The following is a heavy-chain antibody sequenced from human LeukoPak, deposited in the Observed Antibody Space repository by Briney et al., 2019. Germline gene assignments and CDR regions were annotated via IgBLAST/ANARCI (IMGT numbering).Heavy chain of an antibody. Sequence: GASVKVSCKASGYTFTGYYMHWVRQAPGQGLEWMGRVNPNSGGTNFAQKFQGRVTMTRDTSISTAYMELSSLRSDDTAVYYCARSFVDTAMVTWDIWFVPWGQGTLVTVSS. CDR2: VNPNSGGT. D-gene: IGHD5-18*01. CDR1: GYTFTGYY. CDR3: ARSFVDTAMVTWDIWFVP. V-gene: IGHV1-2*02. J-gene: IGHJ5*02.